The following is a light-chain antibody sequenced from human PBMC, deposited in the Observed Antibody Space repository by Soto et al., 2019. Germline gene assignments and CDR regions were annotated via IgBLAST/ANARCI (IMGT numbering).Light chain of an antibody. CDR1: SSDVGGHNY. Sequence: QSALTQPPSASGSPGQSVAISCTGTSSDVGGHNYVSWYQQHPGEAPKLMIYEVNKRPSGVPDRFSGSKSGNTASLTVSGLQDEDEADYYCSSYAGSSNVFGTGAKVTVL. V-gene: IGLV2-8*01. CDR3: SSYAGSSNV. J-gene: IGLJ1*01. CDR2: EVN.